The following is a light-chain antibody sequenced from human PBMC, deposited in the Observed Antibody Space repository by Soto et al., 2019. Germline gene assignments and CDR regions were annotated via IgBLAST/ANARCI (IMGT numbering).Light chain of an antibody. Sequence: QSALTQPASVSGSPGQSITISCTGTSSDVGGYNYVSWYQQHPGKAPKLMIYDVSNRPSVVSNRFAGSKSVNTASLTIYGLLTEDEADYYCSSYTSSSTLLVFGRGTKLTVL. CDR2: DVS. J-gene: IGLJ2*01. CDR1: SSDVGGYNY. V-gene: IGLV2-14*01. CDR3: SSYTSSSTLLV.